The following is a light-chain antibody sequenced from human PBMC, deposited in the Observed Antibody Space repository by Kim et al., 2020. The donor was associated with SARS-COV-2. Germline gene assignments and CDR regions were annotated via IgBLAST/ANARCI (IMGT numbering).Light chain of an antibody. CDR1: TLGDKY. CDR2: EDT. J-gene: IGLJ2*01. Sequence: SYELTQPPSVSVSPGQTAIITCSGNTLGDKYACWYQQKPGQSPVLVIYEDTERPSGIPERFSASKSGTTATLTITGAQATDEDDYYCQAWDSRTVIFGGGTQLTVL. CDR3: QAWDSRTVI. V-gene: IGLV3-1*01.